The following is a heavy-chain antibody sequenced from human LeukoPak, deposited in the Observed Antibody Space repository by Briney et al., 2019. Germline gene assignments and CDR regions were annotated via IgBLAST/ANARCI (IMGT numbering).Heavy chain of an antibody. Sequence: SETLSLTCAVYGGSFSGYYWSWIRQPPGKGLEWIGEINHSGSTNYNPSLKSRVTISVDTSKNQFSLKLSSATAADTAVYYCARVTGVGRRVTTGLDYWGQGTLVTVSS. V-gene: IGHV4-34*01. CDR2: INHSGST. J-gene: IGHJ4*02. CDR3: ARVTGVGRRVTTGLDY. D-gene: IGHD4-17*01. CDR1: GGSFSGYY.